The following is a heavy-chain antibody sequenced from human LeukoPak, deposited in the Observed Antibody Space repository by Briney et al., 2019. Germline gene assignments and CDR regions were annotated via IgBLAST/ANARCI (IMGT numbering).Heavy chain of an antibody. V-gene: IGHV3-21*01. Sequence: PGGSLRVSCAASGFTFSSYSMNWVRQAPGKGLEWVSSTSSSSSYIYYADSVKGRFTISRDNAKNSLYLQMNSLRAEDTAVYYCARERDASDAFDIWGQGTMVTVSS. D-gene: IGHD5-24*01. J-gene: IGHJ3*02. CDR3: ARERDASDAFDI. CDR1: GFTFSSYS. CDR2: TSSSSSYI.